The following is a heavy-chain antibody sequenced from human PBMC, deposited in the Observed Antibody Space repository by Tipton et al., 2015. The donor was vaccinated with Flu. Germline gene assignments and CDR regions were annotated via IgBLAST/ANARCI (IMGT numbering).Heavy chain of an antibody. J-gene: IGHJ5*02. CDR1: GDSVTSGNYY. D-gene: IGHD3-22*01. V-gene: IGHV4-61*02. CDR2: VSSGGST. CDR3: TRGTIYYDRRGFEYYRFGP. Sequence: TLSLTCTVSGDSVTSGNYYWTWIRQSAGKGLEWIGRVSSGGSTKYNPSLRGRATISLDMSRNQFSLKVISVTAADTAVYYCTRGTIYYDRRGFEYYRFGPWGQGSLVSVSS.